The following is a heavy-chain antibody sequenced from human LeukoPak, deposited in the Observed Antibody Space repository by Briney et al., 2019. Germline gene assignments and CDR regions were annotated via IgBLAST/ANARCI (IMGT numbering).Heavy chain of an antibody. D-gene: IGHD6-19*01. J-gene: IGHJ4*02. Sequence: PGGSLRLSCAASGFAFSSYSMNWVRQAPGKGLEWVSSISSSSSYIYYADSVKGRFTISRDNAKNSLYLQMNSLRAEDTAVYYCARDPGSSGWYDYWGQGTLVTVSS. CDR1: GFAFSSYS. CDR3: ARDPGSSGWYDY. CDR2: ISSSSSYI. V-gene: IGHV3-21*01.